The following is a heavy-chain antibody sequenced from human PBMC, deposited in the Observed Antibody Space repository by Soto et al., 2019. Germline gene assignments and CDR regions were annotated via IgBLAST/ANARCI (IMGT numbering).Heavy chain of an antibody. D-gene: IGHD6-25*01. V-gene: IGHV4-30-4*01. CDR1: GVSISSGDYY. J-gene: IGHJ3*02. CDR3: ARDAAAGVPTPKDDFGI. CDR2: IYYSGST. Sequence: SETLSLTCTVSGVSISSGDYYWSWIRQPPGKGLELIGYIYYSGSTYYNPSLKSRVTISVDRSKNQFSLKLSSVTAADTAVSSCARDAAAGVPTPKDDFGIWGKGKMVTV.